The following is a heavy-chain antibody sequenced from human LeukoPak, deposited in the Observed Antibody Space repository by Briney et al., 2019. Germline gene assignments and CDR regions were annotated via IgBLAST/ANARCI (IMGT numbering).Heavy chain of an antibody. CDR3: AKDQLGYYDSPNYFDS. CDR2: VSGSGGST. V-gene: IGHV3-23*01. J-gene: IGHJ4*02. D-gene: IGHD3-22*01. CDR1: GFTFSNAW. Sequence: GGSLRLSCAGSGFTFSNAWMSWVRQAPGKELKWVSAVSGSGGSTYYADSVKGRFTISRDNSKNTLYLHMNSLRAEDTAIYYCAKDQLGYYDSPNYFDSWGQGTLVTVSS.